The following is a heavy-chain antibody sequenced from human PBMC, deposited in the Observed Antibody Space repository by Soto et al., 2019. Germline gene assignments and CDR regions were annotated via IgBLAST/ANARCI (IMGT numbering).Heavy chain of an antibody. V-gene: IGHV1-2*02. D-gene: IGHD5-18*01. CDR2: INPNSGDT. Sequence: ASVKVSCKASGYTFTANYMHWVRQAPGQGLEWMGWINPNSGDTNYAQEFQGRVTMTRDTSINTAYMELSRLRSDDTAVYYCARVDGCSYGLGGDYWGQGTLVTVSS. CDR1: GYTFTANY. CDR3: ARVDGCSYGLGGDY. J-gene: IGHJ4*02.